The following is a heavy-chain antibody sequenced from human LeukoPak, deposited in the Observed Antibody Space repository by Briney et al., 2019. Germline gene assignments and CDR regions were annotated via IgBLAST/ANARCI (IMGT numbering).Heavy chain of an antibody. J-gene: IGHJ4*02. CDR1: GFTFSSYS. CDR3: ARCGYYDRSGYYVGY. Sequence: NPGGSLTLSCAASGFTFSSYSMNWLRQAPGKGLEWVSSISSSSSYIYYADSVKGRFNISRENAKNSLCLQMNSLRAEDTAVYYCARCGYYDRSGYYVGYWGEGT. V-gene: IGHV3-21*01. CDR2: ISSSSSYI. D-gene: IGHD3-22*01.